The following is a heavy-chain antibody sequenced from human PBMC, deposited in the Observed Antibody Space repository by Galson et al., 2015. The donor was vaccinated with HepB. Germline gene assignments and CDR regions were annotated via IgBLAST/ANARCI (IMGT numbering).Heavy chain of an antibody. J-gene: IGHJ4*02. Sequence: TLSLTCAVYGGSFSGYYWSWIRQPPGKGLEWIGEINHSGSTNYNPSLKSRVTISVDTSKNQFSLKLSSVTAADTAVNYCARGRSGATSDYWGQGTLVTVSS. V-gene: IGHV4-34*01. CDR3: ARGRSGATSDY. D-gene: IGHD1-26*01. CDR2: INHSGST. CDR1: GGSFSGYY.